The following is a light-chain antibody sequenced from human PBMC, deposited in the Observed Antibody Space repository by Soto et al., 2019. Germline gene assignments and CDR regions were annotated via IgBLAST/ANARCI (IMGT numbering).Light chain of an antibody. CDR1: QSVSNNY. CDR3: QQYGSSPPYT. CDR2: GSS. V-gene: IGKV3-20*01. J-gene: IGKJ2*01. Sequence: EVVLTQSPGTLSLSPGERATLSCRASQSVSNNYFAWYQQKPGQAPRLLIFGSSARATGIPDRFSGSGSETDFTLTISRLEPEDFAVYYCQQYGSSPPYTFGQGTKLEIK.